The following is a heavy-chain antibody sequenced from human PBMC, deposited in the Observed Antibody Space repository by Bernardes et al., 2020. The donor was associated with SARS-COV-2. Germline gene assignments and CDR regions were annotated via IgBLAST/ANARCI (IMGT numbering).Heavy chain of an antibody. J-gene: IGHJ4*02. Sequence: VGSLFLSCAASGFTFTSYGMHWVRQAPGQGLEWVAVIWYDGSYKHYADSVKGRFTISRDNSKNMLYLQMNSLRAEDTAVYYCARDSSGYYSRRHFDYWGLGTRVTVSS. CDR2: IWYDGSYK. V-gene: IGHV3-33*01. CDR3: ARDSSGYYSRRHFDY. CDR1: GFTFTSYG. D-gene: IGHD3-22*01.